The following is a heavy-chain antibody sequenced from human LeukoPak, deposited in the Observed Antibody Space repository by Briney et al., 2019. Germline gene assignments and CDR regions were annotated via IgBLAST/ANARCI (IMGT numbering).Heavy chain of an antibody. CDR1: GYTFTGYY. CDR2: INPNSGGT. V-gene: IGHV1-2*02. Sequence: ASVKVSCKASGYTFTGYYMHWVRQAPGQGLEWMGWINPNSGGTNYAQKFQGRVTMTRDTSISTAYMELSRLRSDDTAVYYCARSEIDSSGYYYYYGMDVWGRGTTVTVSS. CDR3: ARSEIDSSGYYYYYGMDV. D-gene: IGHD3-22*01. J-gene: IGHJ6*02.